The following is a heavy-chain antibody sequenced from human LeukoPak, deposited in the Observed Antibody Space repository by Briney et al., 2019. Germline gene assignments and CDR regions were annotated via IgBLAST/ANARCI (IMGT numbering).Heavy chain of an antibody. V-gene: IGHV4-34*01. Sequence: KTSETLSLTCAVYGGSFSGYYWSWIRQPPGKGLEWIGEINHSGSTNYNPSLKSRVTISVDTSKNQFSLKLSSVTAADTAVYYCARRRGVLRYFDWLLHRTPFDYWGQGTLVTVSS. CDR1: GGSFSGYY. CDR3: ARRRGVLRYFDWLLHRTPFDY. CDR2: INHSGST. D-gene: IGHD3-9*01. J-gene: IGHJ4*02.